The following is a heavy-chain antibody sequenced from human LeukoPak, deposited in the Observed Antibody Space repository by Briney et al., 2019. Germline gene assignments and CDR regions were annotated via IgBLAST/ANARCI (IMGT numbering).Heavy chain of an antibody. CDR1: GFTFSDYY. Sequence: GGSLRLSCAASGFTFSDYYMSWIRQAPGKGLERVSYISSSGSTIYYADSVKSRFTISRDNAKNSLYLQMNSLRAEDTAVYYCASKGSSGSYYYWGQGTLVTVSS. CDR2: ISSSGSTI. J-gene: IGHJ4*02. CDR3: ASKGSSGSYYY. V-gene: IGHV3-11*01. D-gene: IGHD1-26*01.